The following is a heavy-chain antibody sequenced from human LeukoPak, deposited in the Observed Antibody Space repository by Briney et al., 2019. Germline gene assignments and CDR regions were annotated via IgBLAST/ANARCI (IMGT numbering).Heavy chain of an antibody. D-gene: IGHD3-10*01. Sequence: GGSLRLSCAASGFTFSDYYMSWVRQAPGKGLDWVSAISGSGSSTYYADSVKGRFTISRDNSKNTLYLQMNSLRAEDTAVYYCAKDHSSGYPDAFDIWGQGTMVTVSS. CDR3: AKDHSSGYPDAFDI. J-gene: IGHJ3*02. CDR1: GFTFSDYY. CDR2: ISGSGSST. V-gene: IGHV3-23*01.